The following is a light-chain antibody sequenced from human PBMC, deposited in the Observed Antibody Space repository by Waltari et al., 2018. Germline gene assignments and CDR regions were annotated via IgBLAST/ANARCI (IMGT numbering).Light chain of an antibody. CDR2: AAS. CDR3: QMYVRLPVT. CDR1: PSVGRA. Sequence: EIVLTQSPGTLALSPGERATLSCRASPSVGRALAWYQRKPGQATRLLIYAASSRATGIPDRFSGSGSGTDFSLTISRVEPEDFAVYYCQMYVRLPVTFGQGTKVEVK. J-gene: IGKJ1*01. V-gene: IGKV3-20*01.